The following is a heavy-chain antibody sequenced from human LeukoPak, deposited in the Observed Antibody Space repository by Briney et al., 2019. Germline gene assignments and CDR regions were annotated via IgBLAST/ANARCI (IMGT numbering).Heavy chain of an antibody. CDR1: GYTFIGYY. Sequence: ASVKVSCKASGYTFIGYYMHWVRQAPGQGLEWMGWINPNSGGTNCAQKFQGRVTMTRDTSISTAYMELSRLRSDDTAVYYCAREVVIANWFDPWGQGTLVTVSS. D-gene: IGHD2-21*01. CDR2: INPNSGGT. J-gene: IGHJ5*02. CDR3: AREVVIANWFDP. V-gene: IGHV1-2*02.